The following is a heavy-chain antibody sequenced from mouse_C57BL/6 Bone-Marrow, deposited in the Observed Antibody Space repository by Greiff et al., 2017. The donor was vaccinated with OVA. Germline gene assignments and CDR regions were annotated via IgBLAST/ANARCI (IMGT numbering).Heavy chain of an antibody. Sequence: QVQLQQSGPELVKPGASVKISCKASGYAFSSSWMNWVKQRPGQGLEWIGRIYPGDGDTNYNGKFKGKATLTADKSSSTAYMQLSSLTSEDSAVYFCANYYGSPWYFDVWGTGTTVTVSS. CDR2: IYPGDGDT. CDR1: GYAFSSSW. CDR3: ANYYGSPWYFDV. D-gene: IGHD1-1*01. J-gene: IGHJ1*03. V-gene: IGHV1-82*01.